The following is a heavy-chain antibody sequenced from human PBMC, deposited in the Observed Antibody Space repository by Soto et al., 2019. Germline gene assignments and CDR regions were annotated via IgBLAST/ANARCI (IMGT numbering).Heavy chain of an antibody. CDR2: ISWNSGSI. CDR3: AKGYSSCWYSYFVS. J-gene: IGHJ4*02. CDR1: GFTFDDYG. D-gene: IGHD6-13*01. V-gene: IGHV3-9*01. Sequence: EVQLVESGGGLVQPGRSLRLSCAASGFTFDDYGMHWVRQAPGKGLEWVAGISWNSGSIGYADSVKGRFTISRDNAKNPLYLQMNSLRAEDTALYYCAKGYSSCWYSYFVSWGQGTLVTVSS.